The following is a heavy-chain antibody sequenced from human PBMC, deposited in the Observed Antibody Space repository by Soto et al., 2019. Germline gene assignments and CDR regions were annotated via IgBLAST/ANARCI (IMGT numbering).Heavy chain of an antibody. V-gene: IGHV4-39*01. J-gene: IGHJ4*02. CDR2: IYYSGST. Sequence: SETLSLTCTVSGGSISSSSYYWGWIRQPPGKGLEWIGSIYYSGSTYYNPSLKSRVTISVDTSKNQFSLKLSSVTAADTAVYYCARQAVVTIDYWGQGTLVTVSS. D-gene: IGHD2-15*01. CDR1: GGSISSSSYY. CDR3: ARQAVVTIDY.